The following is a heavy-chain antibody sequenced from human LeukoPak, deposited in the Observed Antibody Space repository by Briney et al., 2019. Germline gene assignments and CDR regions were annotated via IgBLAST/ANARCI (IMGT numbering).Heavy chain of an antibody. CDR2: IYYSGST. Sequence: PSETLSLTCTVSGGSVSSGSYYWSWIRQPPGEGLEWIGYIYYSGSTSYNSSLKSRVTISVDTSKNQFSLKLSSVSAADTAVYYCARMRLENTRGVMDRDYWGQGTLVTVSS. J-gene: IGHJ4*02. CDR3: ARMRLENTRGVMDRDY. CDR1: GGSVSSGSYY. V-gene: IGHV4-61*01. D-gene: IGHD1-1*01.